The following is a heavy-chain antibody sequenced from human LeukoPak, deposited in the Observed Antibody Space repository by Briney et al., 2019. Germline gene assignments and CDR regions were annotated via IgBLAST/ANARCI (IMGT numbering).Heavy chain of an antibody. CDR1: GGSISSGDYY. CDR2: IYYSGST. D-gene: IGHD4-23*01. CDR3: ARDLLNEGNHLDY. J-gene: IGHJ4*02. Sequence: SETPSLTCTVSGGSISSGDYYWSWIRQPPGKGLEWIGYIYYSGSTYYNPSLKSRVTISVDTSKNQFSLKLSSVTAADTAVYYCARDLLNEGNHLDYWGQGTLVTVSS. V-gene: IGHV4-30-4*01.